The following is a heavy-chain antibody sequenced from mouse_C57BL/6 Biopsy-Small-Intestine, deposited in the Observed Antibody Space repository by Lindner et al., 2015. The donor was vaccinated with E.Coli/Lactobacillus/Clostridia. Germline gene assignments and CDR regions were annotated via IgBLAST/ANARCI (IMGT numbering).Heavy chain of an antibody. CDR3: SRRGLPHFDY. J-gene: IGHJ2*01. CDR1: GNTFTNFV. D-gene: IGHD2-2*01. Sequence: VQLQESGPELVKPGASVKMSCKASGNTFTNFVLHWMKQRPGQGLEWIGYINPYNDGTKYNERFKGKATLTSDRSSSTAYLELSSLTSEDSAVYYCSRRGLPHFDYWGQGTTLTVSS. V-gene: IGHV1-14*01. CDR2: INPYNDGT.